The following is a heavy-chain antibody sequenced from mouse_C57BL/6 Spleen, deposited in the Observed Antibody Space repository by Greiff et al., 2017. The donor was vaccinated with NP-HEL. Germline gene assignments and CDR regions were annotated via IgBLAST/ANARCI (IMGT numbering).Heavy chain of an antibody. CDR2: IDPSDSET. Sequence: QVQLKQPGAELVRPGSSVKLSCKASGYTFTSYWMHWVKQRPIQGLEWIGNIDPSDSETHYNQKFKDKATLTVDKSSSTAYMQLSSLTSEDSAVYYCARSSSNYWYFDVWGTGTTVTVSS. V-gene: IGHV1-52*01. D-gene: IGHD1-1*01. CDR1: GYTFTSYW. CDR3: ARSSSNYWYFDV. J-gene: IGHJ1*03.